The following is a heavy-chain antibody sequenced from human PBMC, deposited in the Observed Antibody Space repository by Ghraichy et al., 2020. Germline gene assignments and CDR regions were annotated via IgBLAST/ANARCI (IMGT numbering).Heavy chain of an antibody. CDR3: AAHRIAAAGNWRRGPYWYFDL. CDR1: GFTFSSYA. D-gene: IGHD6-13*01. CDR2: ISGSGGST. J-gene: IGHJ2*01. V-gene: IGHV3-23*01. Sequence: LSLTCAASGFTFSSYAMSWVRQAPGKGLEWGSAISGSGGSTYYADSVKGRFTISRDNSKNTLYLQMNSLRAEDTAVYYCAAHRIAAAGNWRRGPYWYFDLWGRGTLVTVSS.